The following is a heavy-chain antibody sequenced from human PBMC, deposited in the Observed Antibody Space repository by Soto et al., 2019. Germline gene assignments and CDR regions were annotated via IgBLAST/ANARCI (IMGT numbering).Heavy chain of an antibody. CDR3: ARNGIGIAAAGFSDY. Sequence: ASVKVSFKACGGTFSSYAISWLRQAPGQGLEWMGGIIPIFGTANYAQKFQGRVTITADESTSTAYMELSSLRSEDTAVYYCARNGIGIAAAGFSDYWGQGTLVTVSS. J-gene: IGHJ4*02. D-gene: IGHD6-13*01. CDR2: IIPIFGTA. CDR1: GGTFSSYA. V-gene: IGHV1-69*13.